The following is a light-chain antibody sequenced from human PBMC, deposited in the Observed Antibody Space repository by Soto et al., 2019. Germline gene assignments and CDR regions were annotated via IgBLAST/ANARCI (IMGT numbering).Light chain of an antibody. CDR1: SSDVGDYNY. CDR3: SSYTNSSSPPVV. CDR2: DVS. Sequence: QSALTQPASVSGSPGQSITISCTGTSSDVGDYNYVSWYQQHPGKAPKLMIFDVSNRPSGVSNRFSGSKSGNTASLTISGLQAEDEADYYCSSYTNSSSPPVVFGGGTKLTVL. V-gene: IGLV2-14*01. J-gene: IGLJ2*01.